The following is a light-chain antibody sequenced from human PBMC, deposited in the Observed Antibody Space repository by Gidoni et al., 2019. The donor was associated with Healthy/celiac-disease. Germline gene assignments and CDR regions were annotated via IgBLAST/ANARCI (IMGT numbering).Light chain of an antibody. CDR2: WAS. CDR1: QSVLYSSNNKNY. Sequence: DIVMTQSPDSLAVSLGERATINGKSSQSVLYSSNNKNYFAWYQQKPGQPPKLLIYWASTRESGVPDRFSGSGSVTDFTLTISSLQAEDVAVYYCQQYYSTPSWTFGQGTKVEIK. CDR3: QQYYSTPSWT. J-gene: IGKJ1*01. V-gene: IGKV4-1*01.